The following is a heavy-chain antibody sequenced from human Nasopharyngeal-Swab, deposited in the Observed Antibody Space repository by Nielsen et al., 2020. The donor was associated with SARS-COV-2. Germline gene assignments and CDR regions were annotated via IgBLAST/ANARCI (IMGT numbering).Heavy chain of an antibody. CDR3: ARAYDSSGYYWGDIDY. Sequence: SVKVSCKASGGTFSSYAISWVRQAPGQGLEWMGRIIPILGIANYAQKFQGRVTITADKSTSTAYMELSSLRSEDTAVYYCARAYDSSGYYWGDIDYWGQGTLVTVSS. D-gene: IGHD3-22*01. CDR1: GGTFSSYA. J-gene: IGHJ4*02. CDR2: IIPILGIA. V-gene: IGHV1-69*04.